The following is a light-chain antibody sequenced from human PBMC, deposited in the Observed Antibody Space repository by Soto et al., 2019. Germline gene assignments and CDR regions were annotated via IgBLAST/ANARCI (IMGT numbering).Light chain of an antibody. CDR1: QSIDSD. CDR2: GAS. J-gene: IGKJ1*01. V-gene: IGKV3-15*01. CDR3: QQFSHWRT. Sequence: EIMMTQSPANVSVFPGERATLSCRASQSIDSDLAWYQQKPGHVPRLLIYGASTRATGVPARFSGSGSGTQFTLTIIILQSDDFAVYYCQQFSHWRTFGPGTKAEIK.